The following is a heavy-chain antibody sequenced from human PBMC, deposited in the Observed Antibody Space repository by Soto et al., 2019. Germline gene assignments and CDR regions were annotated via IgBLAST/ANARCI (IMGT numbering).Heavy chain of an antibody. V-gene: IGHV3-21*01. CDR3: TRDRGYDAHDYYYNAMDV. CDR2: IRGFSPYT. Sequence: GGSLRLSCISSGFTFRTYAMNWVRQAPGKGLEWVSGIRGFSPYTFYAESVKGRFTISRDNAKNSLYLQMNSLRAEDTAVYYCTRDRGYDAHDYYYNAMDVWGQGTTVTVSS. D-gene: IGHD2-15*01. J-gene: IGHJ6*02. CDR1: GFTFRTYA.